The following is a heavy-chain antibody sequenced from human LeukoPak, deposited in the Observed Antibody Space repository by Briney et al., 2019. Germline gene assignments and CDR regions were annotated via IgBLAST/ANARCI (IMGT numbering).Heavy chain of an antibody. D-gene: IGHD3-22*01. Sequence: PGGSLRLSCAASGFXFSSYAINWVRQAPGKGLEWVSTIRGSGGSTYYADSVKGRFTSSRHNSKNTLYLQMNSLRAEDTAVYYCAKSRGSGAYYNFDYWGQGALVTVSS. CDR3: AKSRGSGAYYNFDY. J-gene: IGHJ4*02. V-gene: IGHV3-23*01. CDR2: IRGSGGST. CDR1: GFXFSSYA.